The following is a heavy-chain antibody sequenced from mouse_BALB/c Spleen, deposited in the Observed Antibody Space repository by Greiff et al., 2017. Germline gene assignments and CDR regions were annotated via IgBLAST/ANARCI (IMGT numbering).Heavy chain of an antibody. CDR1: GYTFTSYV. D-gene: IGHD1-1*01. J-gene: IGHJ3*01. CDR2: INPYNDGT. V-gene: IGHV1-14*01. CDR3: ARGELRAWFAY. Sequence: EVQLQQSGPELVKPGASVKMSCKASGYTFTSYVMHWVKQKPGQGLEWIGYINPYNDGTKYNEKFKGKATLTSDKSSSTAYMELSSLTSEDSAVYYCARGELRAWFAYWGQGTLVTVSA.